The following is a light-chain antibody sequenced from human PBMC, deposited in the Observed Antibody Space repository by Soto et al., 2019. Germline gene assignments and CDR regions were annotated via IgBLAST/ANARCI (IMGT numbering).Light chain of an antibody. CDR2: GAS. CDR3: QQYTNWHIT. V-gene: IGKV3-15*01. CDR1: QSVSSN. Sequence: EIVMTQSPATLSVSPGERATLACRASQSVSSNLAWYQQKPGQAPRLLIYGASTRDTGIPARLSGSVCGTELTITISRLQADECAVCYWQQYTNWHITFGPGTKVDI. J-gene: IGKJ3*01.